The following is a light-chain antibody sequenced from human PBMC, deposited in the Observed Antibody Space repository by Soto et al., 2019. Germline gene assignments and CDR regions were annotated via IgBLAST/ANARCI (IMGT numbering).Light chain of an antibody. V-gene: IGKV3-11*01. CDR2: DAS. Sequence: EIVLTQSPATLSLSPGDRATLSCRASQSVSSYLAWYQKKPGQAPRLIXYDASNRATGIPARFSGSGSGTDLTLTISSLEPEDFAVYYCQQRSNWPPITFGQGTRLEIK. CDR3: QQRSNWPPIT. CDR1: QSVSSY. J-gene: IGKJ5*01.